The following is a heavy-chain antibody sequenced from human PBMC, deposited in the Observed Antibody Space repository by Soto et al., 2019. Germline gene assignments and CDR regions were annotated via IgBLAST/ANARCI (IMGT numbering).Heavy chain of an antibody. CDR3: AKEHYQWSGHSSCYFDY. V-gene: IGHV3-30*04. J-gene: IGHJ4*02. CDR2: ISGGGSSK. Sequence: PGGSLRLSCAASGFTFSSYAMHWVRQAPGKGLEWVAVISGGGSSKYYADSVKGRFTISRDNSKNTLFLQMNSLRAEDTAVYYCAKEHYQWSGHSSCYFDYWGQGSLVTVSS. CDR1: GFTFSSYA. D-gene: IGHD3-3*01.